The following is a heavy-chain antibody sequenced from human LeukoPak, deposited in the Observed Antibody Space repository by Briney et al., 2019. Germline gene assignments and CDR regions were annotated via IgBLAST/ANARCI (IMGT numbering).Heavy chain of an antibody. Sequence: SETLSLTCTVSGGSISSGDYYWSWIRQPPGKGLEWIGYIYYSGSTYYNPSLKSRVTISVDTSKNQFSLKLSPVTAADTAVYYCAREGPGYCSSTSCYGKFDYWGQGTLVTVSS. CDR3: AREGPGYCSSTSCYGKFDY. D-gene: IGHD2-2*01. CDR1: GGSISSGDYY. CDR2: IYYSGST. V-gene: IGHV4-30-4*08. J-gene: IGHJ4*02.